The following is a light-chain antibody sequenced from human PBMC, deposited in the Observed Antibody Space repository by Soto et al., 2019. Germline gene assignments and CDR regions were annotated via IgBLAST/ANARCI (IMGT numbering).Light chain of an antibody. CDR2: RNN. J-gene: IGLJ2*01. CDR1: SSNIGSNY. Sequence: QSVLTQPPSASGTPEQRVTISCSGSSSNIGSNYVYWYQQLPGTVPQLLIYRNNERPSGVPDRFSGSKSGTSASLAISGLRSEDEADYYCAAWDDSLSGVVFGGGTKLTVL. V-gene: IGLV1-47*01. CDR3: AAWDDSLSGVV.